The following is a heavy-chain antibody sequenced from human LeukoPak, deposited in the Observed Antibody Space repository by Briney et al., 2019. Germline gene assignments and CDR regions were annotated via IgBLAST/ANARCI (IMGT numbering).Heavy chain of an antibody. Sequence: PSETLSLTCTVSGGSISSYYWSWLRQPPGKGLEWIGYIYYSGSTNYNPSLKSRVTISVDTSKNQLSLKLSCVTAAVTAVYYCASRPFYGGNVDWGQGTLVTVSS. J-gene: IGHJ4*02. V-gene: IGHV4-59*01. D-gene: IGHD4-23*01. CDR2: IYYSGST. CDR3: ASRPFYGGNVD. CDR1: GGSISSYY.